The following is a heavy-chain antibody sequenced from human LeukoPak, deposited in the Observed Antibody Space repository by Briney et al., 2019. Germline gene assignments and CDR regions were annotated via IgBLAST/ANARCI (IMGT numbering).Heavy chain of an antibody. D-gene: IGHD1-26*01. CDR1: GFTFSADW. CDR2: ISYDGSNK. CDR3: ARDSEIVGATINY. J-gene: IGHJ4*02. Sequence: GGSLRLSCAPSGFTFSADWMSWVRQAPGKGLEWVAVISYDGSNKYYADSVKGRFTISRDNSKNTLYLQMNSLRAEDTAVYYCARDSEIVGATINYWGQGTLVTVSS. V-gene: IGHV3-30-3*01.